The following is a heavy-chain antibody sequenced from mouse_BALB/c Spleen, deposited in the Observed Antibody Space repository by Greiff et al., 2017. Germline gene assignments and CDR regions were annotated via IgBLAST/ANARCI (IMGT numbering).Heavy chain of an antibody. CDR1: GFTFSDYY. Sequence: EVKLVESGGGLVKPGGSLKLSCAASGFTFSDYYMYWVRQTPEKRLEWVATISDGGSYTYYPDSVKGRFTISRDNAKNNLYLQMSSLKSEDTAMYYCARGYYGNPSNDVWGAGTTVTVSS. V-gene: IGHV5-4*02. J-gene: IGHJ1*01. CDR3: ARGYYGNPSNDV. CDR2: ISDGGSYT. D-gene: IGHD2-1*01.